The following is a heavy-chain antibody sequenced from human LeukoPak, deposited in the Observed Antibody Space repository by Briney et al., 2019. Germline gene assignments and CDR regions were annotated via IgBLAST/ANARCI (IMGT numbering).Heavy chain of an antibody. CDR2: ISSNGRST. J-gene: IGHJ3*02. CDR1: GFIFSSYS. V-gene: IGHV3-64*01. CDR3: ARVGDFSVAAFDI. Sequence: GGSLRLSCTASGFIFSSYSMHWVRQAPGKGLEFVSAISSNGRSTYYANSVKGRFTISRDTSKNTLYLQMGSLRTEDMAVYYCARVGDFSVAAFDIWGQGTMVTVSS. D-gene: IGHD3-16*01.